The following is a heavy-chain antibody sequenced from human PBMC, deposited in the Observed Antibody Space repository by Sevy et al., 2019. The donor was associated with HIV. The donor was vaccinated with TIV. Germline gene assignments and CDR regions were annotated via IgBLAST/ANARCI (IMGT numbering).Heavy chain of an antibody. CDR1: GFTFSSYV. CDR3: AKYSGSFGGGFDY. V-gene: IGHV3-23*01. D-gene: IGHD1-26*01. J-gene: IGHJ4*02. Sequence: GGSLRLSCAASGFTFSSYVMSWVRQAPGKGLEWVSAISGSGGSTYYADSVKGRFTISRDNSKNTLYLQMNSLRAEDTAVYYCAKYSGSFGGGFDYWGQGTLVTVSS. CDR2: ISGSGGST.